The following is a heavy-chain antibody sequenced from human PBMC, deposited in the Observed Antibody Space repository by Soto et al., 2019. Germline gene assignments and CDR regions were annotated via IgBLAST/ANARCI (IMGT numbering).Heavy chain of an antibody. J-gene: IGHJ3*02. Sequence: ASVKVSCKASGYTFTSYAMHWVRQAPGQRLEWMGWINAGNGNTKYSQKFQGRVTITRDTSASTAYMELSSLRSEDTAVYYCARGYDYIWGSYRSDAFDIWGLGTMVTVSS. V-gene: IGHV1-3*01. CDR1: GYTFTSYA. CDR3: ARGYDYIWGSYRSDAFDI. CDR2: INAGNGNT. D-gene: IGHD3-16*02.